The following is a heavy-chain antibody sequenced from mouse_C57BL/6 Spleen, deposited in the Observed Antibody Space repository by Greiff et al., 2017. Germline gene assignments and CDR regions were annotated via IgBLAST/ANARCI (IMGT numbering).Heavy chain of an antibody. CDR3: ARRDYYGRSYDYVDG. D-gene: IGHD1-1*01. CDR2: IDPEDGET. Sequence: VQLKESGAELVKPGASVKLSCTASGFNIKDYYMHWVKQRTEQGLEWIGRIDPEDGETKYAPKFQGKATITADTSSNTAYLQLSSLTSEDTAVYDWARRDYYGRSYDYVDGWGQGTTLTVAS. V-gene: IGHV14-2*01. CDR1: GFNIKDYY. J-gene: IGHJ2*01.